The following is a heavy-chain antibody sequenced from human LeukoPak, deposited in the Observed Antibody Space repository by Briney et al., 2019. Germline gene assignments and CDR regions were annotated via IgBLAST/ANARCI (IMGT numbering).Heavy chain of an antibody. CDR3: AKSNCYGLVDI. V-gene: IGHV4-34*01. J-gene: IGHJ3*02. D-gene: IGHD3-10*01. CDR1: GGSFSDYW. Sequence: SETLTLTCAVSGGSFSDYWWTWIRQSPGKGLEWIGEVNHSGRTNYNPSLKSRVSISVDRSKMQLSLKLTSVTAADTAVYYCAKSNCYGLVDIWGQGTTVTVSS. CDR2: VNHSGRT.